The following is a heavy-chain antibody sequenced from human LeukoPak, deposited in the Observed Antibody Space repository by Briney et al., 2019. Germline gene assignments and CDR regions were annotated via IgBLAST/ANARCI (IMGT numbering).Heavy chain of an antibody. CDR2: IIPMLGKA. D-gene: IGHD3-16*01. J-gene: IGHJ4*02. V-gene: IGHV1-69*10. Sequence: SVKVSCKASGGSFNNYAINWVRQAPGQGLEYMGGIIPMLGKANHAQKFQGRLTITADESTSAAYMELSSLRSEDTAVYYCVRGSAGENYWGQGTLVTVSS. CDR1: GGSFNNYA. CDR3: VRGSAGENY.